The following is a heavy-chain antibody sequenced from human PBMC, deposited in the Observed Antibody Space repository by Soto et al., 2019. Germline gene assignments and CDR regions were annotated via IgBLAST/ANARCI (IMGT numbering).Heavy chain of an antibody. J-gene: IGHJ3*02. CDR2: IYWDDDK. Sequence: QITLKESGPTLVKPTQTLTLTCTFSGFSLSTSGVGVGWIRQPPGKALEWLALIYWDDDKRYSPSLKRRITITKDTSKNQVVLTMTNMDPVDTATYYCAHRPGLWFGGYRDAFDIWGKGTMVTVAS. D-gene: IGHD3-10*01. CDR3: AHRPGLWFGGYRDAFDI. V-gene: IGHV2-5*02. CDR1: GFSLSTSGVG.